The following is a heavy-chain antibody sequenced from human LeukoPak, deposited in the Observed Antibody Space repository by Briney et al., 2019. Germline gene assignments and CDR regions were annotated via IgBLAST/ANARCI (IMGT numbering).Heavy chain of an antibody. D-gene: IGHD1-26*01. CDR2: IYYSGST. CDR3: ARSIVGAQLYFDY. J-gene: IGHJ4*02. Sequence: SETLSLTCTVSGGSVSSGNYYWSRIRQPPGKGLDWIGDIYYSGSTNYNPSLKSRVTISVDTSKNQFSLKLTSVTAADTAVYYCARSIVGAQLYFDYWGQGTLVTVSS. CDR1: GGSVSSGNYY. V-gene: IGHV4-61*01.